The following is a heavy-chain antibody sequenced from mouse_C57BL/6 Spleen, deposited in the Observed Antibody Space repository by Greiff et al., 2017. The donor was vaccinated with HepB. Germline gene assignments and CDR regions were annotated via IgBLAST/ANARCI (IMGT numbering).Heavy chain of an antibody. V-gene: IGHV5-9-1*02. D-gene: IGHD2-1*01. CDR2: ISSGGDYI. CDR3: TRDERRGKGVYAMDY. Sequence: EVHLVESGEGLVKPGGSLKLSCAASGFTFSSYAMSWVRQTPEKRLEWVAYISSGGDYIYYADTVKGRFTISRDNARNTLYLQMSSLKSEDTAMYYCTRDERRGKGVYAMDYWGQGTSVTVSS. J-gene: IGHJ4*01. CDR1: GFTFSSYA.